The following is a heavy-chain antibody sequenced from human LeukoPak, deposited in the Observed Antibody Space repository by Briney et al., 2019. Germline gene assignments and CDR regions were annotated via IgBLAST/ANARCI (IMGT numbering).Heavy chain of an antibody. V-gene: IGHV4-59*01. CDR1: GGSISNYY. D-gene: IGHD2-15*01. CDR2: IFYSGST. Sequence: SETLSLTCTVSGGSISNYYWSWIRQPPGKGLEWIGNIFYSGSTNYNPSLKSRVTISVDTSKNQFSLKLSSVTAADTAVYYCARVHVVVVAATSHDAFDIWGQGTMVTVSS. J-gene: IGHJ3*02. CDR3: ARVHVVVVAATSHDAFDI.